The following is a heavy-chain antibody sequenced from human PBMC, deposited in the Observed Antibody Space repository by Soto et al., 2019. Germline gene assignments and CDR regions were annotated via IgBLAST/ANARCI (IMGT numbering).Heavy chain of an antibody. Sequence: QVQLVQSGAEVKKPGSSVKVSCKASGGTFSSYAISWVRQAPGQGLEWMGGIIPIFGTANYAQKFQGRVTITADESTSTAYMELSSLRSEDTAVYYCARVGAGVGSSYGPDNWCDPWGQGPLVTVSS. CDR2: IIPIFGTA. V-gene: IGHV1-69*12. CDR3: ARVGAGVGSSYGPDNWCDP. D-gene: IGHD5-18*01. J-gene: IGHJ5*02. CDR1: GGTFSSYA.